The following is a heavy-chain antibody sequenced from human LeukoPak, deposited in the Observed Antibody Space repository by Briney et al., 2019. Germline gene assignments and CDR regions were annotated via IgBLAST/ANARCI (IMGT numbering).Heavy chain of an antibody. CDR3: AKDLGGSATTV. V-gene: IGHV3-9*01. CDR1: GFTISDYW. J-gene: IGHJ4*02. CDR2: ISWSGDRM. Sequence: GGSLRLSCAASGFTISDYWMHWVRQAPGKGLVWVSSISWSGDRMGYADAVKGRFTISRDNAKNSLFLQMNSLRVEDTALYYCAKDLGGSATTVWGQGTLVTVSS. D-gene: IGHD2-2*01.